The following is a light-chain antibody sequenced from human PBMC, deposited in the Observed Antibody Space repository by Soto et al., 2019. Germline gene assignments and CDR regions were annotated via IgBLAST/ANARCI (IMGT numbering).Light chain of an antibody. CDR3: QQYGSSPPWT. Sequence: EIVLTQSPGTLSLSPGERATLSCRASQSVSSSYLAWYQQKPGQAPRLLIYGASRRATGIPDRFSGRGSGTGFLLTISRLEPEDFAVYYCQQYGSSPPWTFDQGTKVEI. CDR2: GAS. CDR1: QSVSSSY. V-gene: IGKV3-20*01. J-gene: IGKJ1*01.